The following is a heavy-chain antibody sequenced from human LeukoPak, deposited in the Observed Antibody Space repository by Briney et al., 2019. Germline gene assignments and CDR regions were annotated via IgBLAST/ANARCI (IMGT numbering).Heavy chain of an antibody. V-gene: IGHV1-2*02. CDR3: AREGDVVADVNWFDP. CDR1: GYTFTGYY. D-gene: IGHD2-15*01. J-gene: IGHJ5*02. CDR2: INTRSGGT. Sequence: ASVKVSCKASGYTFTGYYMHWVRQAPGQGLEWMGWINTRSGGTKYAQKFQGRVTMTRDTSISTAYMELSRLRSDDTAVYYCAREGDVVADVNWFDPWGQGTLVTVSS.